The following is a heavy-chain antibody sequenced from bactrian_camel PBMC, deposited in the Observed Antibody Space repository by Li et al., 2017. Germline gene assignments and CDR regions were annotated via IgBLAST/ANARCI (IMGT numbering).Heavy chain of an antibody. V-gene: IGHV3S53*01. Sequence: QLVESGGGSVQAGGSLRLSCAAASGYSAVTLCMSWFRQAPGKEREGVAYLAINGGTDYTYAVAGRFTISKDNAKNTVSLQMNSLKPEDTAVYYCVRDLKGDAAMGWYQRPYSYWGQGTQVTVS. CDR1: GYSAVTLC. CDR3: VRDLKGDAAMGWYQRPYSY. D-gene: IGHD3*01. CDR2: LAINGGT. J-gene: IGHJ4*01.